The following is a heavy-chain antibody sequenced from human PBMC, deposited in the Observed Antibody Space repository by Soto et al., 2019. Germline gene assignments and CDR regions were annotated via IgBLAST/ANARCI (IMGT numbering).Heavy chain of an antibody. CDR1: GFTVSGKKY. D-gene: IGHD6-13*01. CDR2: LYDVDGT. J-gene: IGHJ3*02. CDR3: ASWQLQEHAYDI. V-gene: IGHV3-53*01. Sequence: GGSLRLSCAAFGFTVSGKKYVAWVRQPPGKGLEWVSALYDVDGTYYADSVKGRFTTSSDSSRTTVYLQIHSLRPDDTAVYFCASWQLQEHAYDIWGQGTTVTVSS.